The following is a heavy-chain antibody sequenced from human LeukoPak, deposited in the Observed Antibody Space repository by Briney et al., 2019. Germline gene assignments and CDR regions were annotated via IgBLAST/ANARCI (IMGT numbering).Heavy chain of an antibody. D-gene: IGHD6-13*01. J-gene: IGHJ4*02. CDR2: IYYSGST. CDR1: GGSISSYY. Sequence: PSETLSLTCTVSGGSISSYYWSWIRQPPGKGLEWIGYIYYSGSTNYNPSLKSRVTISVDTSKNQFSLKLSSVTAADTAVYYCAREGSSCFDYWGQGTLVTVSS. V-gene: IGHV4-59*12. CDR3: AREGSSCFDY.